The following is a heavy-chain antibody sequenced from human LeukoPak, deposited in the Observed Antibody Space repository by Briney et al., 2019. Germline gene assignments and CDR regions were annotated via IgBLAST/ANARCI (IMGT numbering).Heavy chain of an antibody. V-gene: IGHV3-33*01. CDR1: GFAFSSSG. D-gene: IGHD5-18*01. J-gene: IGHJ4*02. CDR3: ARDRMVTYFDY. Sequence: GRSLRLSCAASGFAFSSSGMHWVRQAPGKGLEWVALIWYDGSSKYYADSVKGRFTISRDNSKNTLYLQMNSLRAEDTAMYYCARDRMVTYFDYWGQGTLVTVSS. CDR2: IWYDGSSK.